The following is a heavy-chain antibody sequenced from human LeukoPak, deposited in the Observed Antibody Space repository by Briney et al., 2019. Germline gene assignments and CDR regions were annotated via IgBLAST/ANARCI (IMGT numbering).Heavy chain of an antibody. D-gene: IGHD6-19*01. J-gene: IGHJ4*02. Sequence: GRSLRLSCAASGFTLSSYAMHWVRQAPGKGLEWVAVISYDGSNKYYADSVKGRFTISRDNSKNTLYLQMNSLRAEDTAVYYCARDRGQWLVQGIDYWGQGTLVTVSS. V-gene: IGHV3-30*04. CDR1: GFTLSSYA. CDR3: ARDRGQWLVQGIDY. CDR2: ISYDGSNK.